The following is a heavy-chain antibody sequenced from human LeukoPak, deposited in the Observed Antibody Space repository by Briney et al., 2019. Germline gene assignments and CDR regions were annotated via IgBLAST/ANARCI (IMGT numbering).Heavy chain of an antibody. V-gene: IGHV1-8*01. Sequence: ASVKVSCKASGYTFTSYDINWVRQATGQGLEWMGWMNPNSGNTGYAQKFQGRVTMTTDTSTSTAYMELRSLRADDAAVYYCARDQSSGSGSYQDYWGQGTLVTVSS. J-gene: IGHJ4*02. CDR1: GYTFTSYD. CDR3: ARDQSSGSGSYQDY. D-gene: IGHD3-10*01. CDR2: MNPNSGNT.